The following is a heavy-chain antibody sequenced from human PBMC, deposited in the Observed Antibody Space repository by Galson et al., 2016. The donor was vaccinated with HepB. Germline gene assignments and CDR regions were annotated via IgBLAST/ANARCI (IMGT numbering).Heavy chain of an antibody. V-gene: IGHV3-64D*06. D-gene: IGHD3-10*01. J-gene: IGHJ4*02. CDR1: GFTFSGYA. CDR3: VKDSFDSYGSRRDFGY. Sequence: SLRLSCAASGFTFSGYAMHWVRQAPGRGLEYVSAMSSNGGTTYYADSVKGRFTISRDNSKNTLYLQMSSLRAEDTAVYDCVKDSFDSYGSRRDFGYWGQGTLVTVSS. CDR2: MSSNGGTT.